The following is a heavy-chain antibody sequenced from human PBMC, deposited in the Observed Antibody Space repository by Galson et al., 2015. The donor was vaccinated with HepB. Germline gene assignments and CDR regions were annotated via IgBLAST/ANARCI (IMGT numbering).Heavy chain of an antibody. J-gene: IGHJ4*02. CDR1: GGSINGYY. D-gene: IGHD1-7*01. CDR3: ARDRRGGNYCRSPASCSYSDY. Sequence: CIVSGGSINGYYWSWIRQPAGKGLEWIGRVYVGGSTSDNPSLESRVTMSADTSKNQLSLKLTSVTPAVTAVYYCARDRRGGNYCRSPASCSYSDYWGQGALVTVSS. CDR2: VYVGGST. V-gene: IGHV4-4*07.